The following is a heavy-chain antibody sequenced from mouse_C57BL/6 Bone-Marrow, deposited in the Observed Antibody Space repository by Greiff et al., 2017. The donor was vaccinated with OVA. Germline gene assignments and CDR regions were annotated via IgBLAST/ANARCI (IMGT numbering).Heavy chain of an antibody. V-gene: IGHV1-63*01. D-gene: IGHD2-2*01. CDR2: IYPGGGYT. Sequence: QVQLQQSGAELVRPGTSVKMSCKASGYTFTNYWIGWAKQRPGHGLEWIGDIYPGGGYTNYNEKFKGKATLTADKSSSTAYMQFSSLTSEDSAIYYCATYGYADGYIDSWGQGTTLTVSS. J-gene: IGHJ2*01. CDR3: ATYGYADGYIDS. CDR1: GYTFTNYW.